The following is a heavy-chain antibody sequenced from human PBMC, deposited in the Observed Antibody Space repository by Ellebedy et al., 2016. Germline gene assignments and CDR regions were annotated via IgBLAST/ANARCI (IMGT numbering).Heavy chain of an antibody. CDR2: LSGSGPKT. Sequence: GGSLRLSXAASGFTFKTYAMSWVRQAPGEGLEWVSTLSGSGPKTYYADSVQGRFTTSRDNSKSTLYLQMNSLRAEDTAVYYCAKHETDGDYYFDLWGRGTLVTVSS. CDR1: GFTFKTYA. CDR3: AKHETDGDYYFDL. D-gene: IGHD2-21*01. J-gene: IGHJ2*01. V-gene: IGHV3-23*01.